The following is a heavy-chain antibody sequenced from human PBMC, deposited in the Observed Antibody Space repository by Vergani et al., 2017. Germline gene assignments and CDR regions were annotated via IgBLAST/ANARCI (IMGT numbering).Heavy chain of an antibody. CDR2: ISGNNDDV. CDR3: VRDVRASRT. J-gene: IGHJ3*01. CDR1: GFTFSSYA. Sequence: EVQLLESGGGLVQPGGSLRLSCAASGFTFSSYAMSWVRQAPGKGLEWVSAISGNNDDVYYADSVKGRFTISRDNAKNSLYLDMSSLRAEDTAVYYCVRDVRASRTWGQGTLVAVSS. V-gene: IGHV3-23*01.